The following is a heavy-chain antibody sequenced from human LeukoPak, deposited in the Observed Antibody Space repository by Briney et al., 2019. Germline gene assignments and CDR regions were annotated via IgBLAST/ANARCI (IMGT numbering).Heavy chain of an antibody. CDR1: GYTFTSYW. CDR3: ARSSSWTLYYFDY. CDR2: IYPGDSDT. V-gene: IGHV5-51*01. Sequence: GESLKISCKGSGYTFTSYWIGWVRQMPGKGLEWMGIIYPGDSDTRYSPSFQGQVTISADKSISTAYLQWSSLKASDTAMYYCARSSSWTLYYFDYWGQGTLVTVSS. J-gene: IGHJ4*02. D-gene: IGHD6-13*01.